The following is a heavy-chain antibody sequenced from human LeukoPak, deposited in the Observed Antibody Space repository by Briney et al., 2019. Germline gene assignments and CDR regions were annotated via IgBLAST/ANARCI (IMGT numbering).Heavy chain of an antibody. J-gene: IGHJ4*02. V-gene: IGHV3-9*01. CDR1: GFTFDDYA. D-gene: IGHD3-16*01. Sequence: GGSLRLSCAASGFTFDDYAMHWVRQAPGKGLEWVSGISWNSGSIGYADSVKGRLTISRDNAKNSLYLQMNSLRAEDTALYYCAKDIGNYGPGDDYWGQGTLVTVSS. CDR2: ISWNSGSI. CDR3: AKDIGNYGPGDDY.